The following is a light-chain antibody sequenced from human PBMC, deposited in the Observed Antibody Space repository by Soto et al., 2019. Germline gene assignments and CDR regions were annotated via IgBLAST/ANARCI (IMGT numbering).Light chain of an antibody. J-gene: IGLJ1*01. CDR3: LSYAGTADV. Sequence: QLVLTQSPSASASLGASVKLTCTLSSGHSSYAIAWHQKQPGKGPRYLMDLNNDGSHTKGDGIPDRFSGSKSGNTASLTVSGLQAEDEADYYCLSYAGTADVFGTGTKLTVL. V-gene: IGLV4-69*01. CDR2: LNNDGSH. CDR1: SGHSSYA.